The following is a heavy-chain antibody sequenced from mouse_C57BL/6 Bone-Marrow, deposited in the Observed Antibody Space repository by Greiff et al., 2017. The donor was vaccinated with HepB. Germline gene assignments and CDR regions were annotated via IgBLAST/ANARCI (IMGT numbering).Heavy chain of an antibody. Sequence: QVQLKQPGAELVKPGASVKMSCKASGYTFTSYWITWVKQRPGQGLEWIGDIYPGSGSTNYNEKFKSKATLTVDTSSSTAYMQLSSLTSEDSAVYYGARRGSYDYDADWYFDVWGTGTTVTVSS. V-gene: IGHV1-55*01. D-gene: IGHD2-4*01. CDR1: GYTFTSYW. CDR2: IYPGSGST. J-gene: IGHJ1*03. CDR3: ARRGSYDYDADWYFDV.